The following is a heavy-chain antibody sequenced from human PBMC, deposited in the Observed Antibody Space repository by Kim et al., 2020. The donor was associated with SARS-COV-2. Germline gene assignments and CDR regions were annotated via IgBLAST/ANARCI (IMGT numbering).Heavy chain of an antibody. CDR3: ARDGSVGYSYGLDY. CDR1: GGSISSGGYY. V-gene: IGHV4-31*03. Sequence: SETLSLTCTVSGGSISSGGYYWSWIRQHPGKGLEWIGYIYYSGSTYYNPSLKSRVTISVDTSKNQFSLKLSSVTAADTAVYYCARDGSVGYSYGLDYWGQGTLVTVSS. J-gene: IGHJ4*02. D-gene: IGHD5-18*01. CDR2: IYYSGST.